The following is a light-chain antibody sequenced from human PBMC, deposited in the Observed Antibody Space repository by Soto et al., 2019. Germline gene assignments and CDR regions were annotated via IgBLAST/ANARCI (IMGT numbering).Light chain of an antibody. CDR3: QQYHNSPVT. CDR2: KAS. V-gene: IGKV1-5*03. J-gene: IGKJ4*01. CDR1: QTSYSW. Sequence: DIQMTQSPSTLSASVGDRVTITCRASQTSYSWLAWYQQKPGKAPNLLIYKASSLENGGPSRFSGSGSGTEFPLTISSLQPDDFATSYCQQYHNSPVTFGGVTKVEI.